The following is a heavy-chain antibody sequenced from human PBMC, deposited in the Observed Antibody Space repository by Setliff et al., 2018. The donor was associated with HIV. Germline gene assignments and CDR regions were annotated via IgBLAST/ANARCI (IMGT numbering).Heavy chain of an antibody. Sequence: SETLSLTCAVYGGSFSSYYWSWIRQPPGKGLEWIGEINHSGSTNYNPSLKSRVTISVGTSKNQFSLNLSSVTVADSAVFYCARGGRKDLADHWGQGTQVTVSS. CDR2: INHSGST. V-gene: IGHV4-34*01. CDR1: GGSFSSYY. J-gene: IGHJ4*02. CDR3: ARGGRKDLADH.